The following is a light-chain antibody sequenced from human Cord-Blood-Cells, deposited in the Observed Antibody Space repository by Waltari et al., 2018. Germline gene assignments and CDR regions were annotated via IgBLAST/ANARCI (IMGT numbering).Light chain of an antibody. CDR3: QQNYSNPLT. CDR2: AAS. Sequence: IQMTPSPSSLSASVGERVTITCRASQSISSYLDWYQQKPGKAPKLLIYAASSLQSGVPSRFSGSGSGTDFTLTISSLQPEDFATYYCQQNYSNPLTFGPGTKVDIK. CDR1: QSISSY. V-gene: IGKV1-39*01. J-gene: IGKJ3*01.